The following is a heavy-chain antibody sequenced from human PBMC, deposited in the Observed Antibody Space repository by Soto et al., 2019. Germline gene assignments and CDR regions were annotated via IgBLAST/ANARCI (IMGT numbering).Heavy chain of an antibody. D-gene: IGHD5-18*01. V-gene: IGHV4-30-2*01. J-gene: IGHJ4*02. CDR2: IYHSGST. CDR1: GGSISSGGYS. Sequence: SSETLSLTCAVSGGSISSGGYSWSWIRQPPGKGLEWIGYIYHSGSTYYNPSLKSRVTISVDTSKNPFSLKLSSVTAADTAVYYFARRYGSCFDYWGQGTLVTVSS. CDR3: ARRYGSCFDY.